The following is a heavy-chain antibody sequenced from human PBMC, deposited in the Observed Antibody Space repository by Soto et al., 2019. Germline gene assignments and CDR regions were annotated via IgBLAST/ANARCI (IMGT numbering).Heavy chain of an antibody. J-gene: IGHJ5*02. CDR3: ARGASP. Sequence: QVQLVQSGAEVKKPGASVKVSCKASGYTFTSSDINWVRQATGHGLEWMGWMNPNTGNTGYAQKFQGRITLTRSTSISTAYLELSSLNSDDSAVYYCARGASPWGQGTLVTVSS. V-gene: IGHV1-8*01. CDR1: GYTFTSSD. CDR2: MNPNTGNT.